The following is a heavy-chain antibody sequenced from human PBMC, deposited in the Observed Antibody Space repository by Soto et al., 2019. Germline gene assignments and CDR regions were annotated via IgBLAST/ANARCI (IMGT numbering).Heavy chain of an antibody. V-gene: IGHV4-34*01. Sequence: TLSLTCAVYGGSFSGYYWSWIRQPPGKGLGWIGEINHSGSTNYNPSLKSRVTISVDTSKNQFSLKLSSVTAADTAVYYCARGKGASRYYDSSGYKKLDYWGQGTLVTVSS. CDR1: GGSFSGYY. D-gene: IGHD3-22*01. J-gene: IGHJ4*02. CDR2: INHSGST. CDR3: ARGKGASRYYDSSGYKKLDY.